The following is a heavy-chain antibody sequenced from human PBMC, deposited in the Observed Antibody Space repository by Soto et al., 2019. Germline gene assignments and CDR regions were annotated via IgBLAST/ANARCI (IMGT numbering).Heavy chain of an antibody. D-gene: IGHD3-10*01. J-gene: IGHJ6*02. Sequence: QVQLVQSGAEVKKPGSPVKVSCKPLGAPSTINGIAWGRQPPGLGLEWMGGVSPPFRTSNYARKFQGRISITADASTGTVNMELSSLTSEDTAQYYCARVLYYGSGSYSPYGMDVWGQGTTVTVSS. CDR3: ARVLYYGSGSYSPYGMDV. CDR1: GAPSTING. CDR2: VSPPFRTS. V-gene: IGHV1-69*01.